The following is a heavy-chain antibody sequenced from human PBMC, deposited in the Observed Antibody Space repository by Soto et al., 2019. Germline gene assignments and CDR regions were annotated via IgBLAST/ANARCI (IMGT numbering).Heavy chain of an antibody. V-gene: IGHV3-30-3*01. CDR1: GFTFSSYA. CDR3: AREFPQNYQCSGTTYYGMDV. CDR2: ISYDGSNK. J-gene: IGHJ6*02. Sequence: QVQLVESGGGVVQPGRSLRLSCAASGFTFSSYAMHWVRQAPGKGLEWVAVISYDGSNKYYADSVKGRFTISRDNSKNTLYLQMNSLRAEDTAVYYCAREFPQNYQCSGTTYYGMDVWGQGTTVTVSS. D-gene: IGHD3-10*02.